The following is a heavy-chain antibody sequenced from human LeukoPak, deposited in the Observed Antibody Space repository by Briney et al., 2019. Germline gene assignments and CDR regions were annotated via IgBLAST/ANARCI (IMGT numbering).Heavy chain of an antibody. CDR2: IYPRDGST. CDR1: GYTFTSNY. V-gene: IGHV1-46*01. CDR3: ARDQEGFDY. J-gene: IGHJ4*02. Sequence: ASVKVSCKASGYTFTSNYIHWVRQAPGQGLEWMGMIYPRDGSTSYAQKFQGRVTVTRDTSTSTVHMELSGLRSEDMAVCYCARDQEGFDYWGQGTLVTVSS.